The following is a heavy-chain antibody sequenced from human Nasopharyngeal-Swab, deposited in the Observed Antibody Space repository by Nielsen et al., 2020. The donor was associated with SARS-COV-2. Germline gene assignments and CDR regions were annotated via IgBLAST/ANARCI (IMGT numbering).Heavy chain of an antibody. Sequence: VRQMPGKGLERVAVISYDGSNKYYADSVKGRFTISRGNSKNTLYLQMNSLRAEDTAVYYCAKLIEEGSGSYYALYYYYGMDVWGQGTTVTVSS. D-gene: IGHD3-10*01. CDR3: AKLIEEGSGSYYALYYYYGMDV. J-gene: IGHJ6*02. V-gene: IGHV3-30-3*02. CDR2: ISYDGSNK.